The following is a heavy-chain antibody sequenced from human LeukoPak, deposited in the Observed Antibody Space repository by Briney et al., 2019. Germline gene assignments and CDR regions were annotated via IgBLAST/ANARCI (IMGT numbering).Heavy chain of an antibody. J-gene: IGHJ4*02. D-gene: IGHD6-19*01. Sequence: PGGSLRLSCAASGFTFSSYGMHWVRQAPGKGLEWVAVISYDGSNKYYADSVKGRFTISRDNSKNTLYLQMNSLRAEDTALYFCARHHSSDSGGYWGQGTLVTVSS. CDR1: GFTFSSYG. V-gene: IGHV3-30*03. CDR2: ISYDGSNK. CDR3: ARHHSSDSGGY.